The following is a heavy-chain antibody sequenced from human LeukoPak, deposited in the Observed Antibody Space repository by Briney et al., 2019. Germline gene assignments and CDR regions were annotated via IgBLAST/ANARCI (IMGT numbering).Heavy chain of an antibody. Sequence: GGSLRLSCAASGLIFSGSAIHWVRQASGKGLEWVCRIRSRANSYVTVYSASVTGRFTISRDDSKNTAYLQMNSLKAEDTAVYFCTRHSDAYCSRANCYVDNFYGLDVWGEGTRVTVSS. J-gene: IGHJ6*04. CDR3: TRHSDAYCSRANCYVDNFYGLDV. CDR2: IRSRANSYVT. CDR1: GLIFSGSA. D-gene: IGHD2-15*01. V-gene: IGHV3-73*01.